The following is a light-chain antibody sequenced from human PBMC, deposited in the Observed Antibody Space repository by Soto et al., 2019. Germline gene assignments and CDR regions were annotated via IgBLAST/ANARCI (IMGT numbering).Light chain of an antibody. CDR1: QSVGSIY. CDR2: GAS. J-gene: IGKJ1*01. Sequence: DIVLTQSPGTLSLCPGERARLSWRASQSVGSIYLAWYQQKPGQAPRLLIYGASTRATGIPARFSGSGSGTEFTLTISRLEPEDFAVYYCQQYGSSGTFGQGTKVDIK. CDR3: QQYGSSGT. V-gene: IGKV3-20*01.